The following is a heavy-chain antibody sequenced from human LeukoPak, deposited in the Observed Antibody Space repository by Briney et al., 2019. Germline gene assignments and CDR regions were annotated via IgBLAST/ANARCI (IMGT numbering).Heavy chain of an antibody. V-gene: IGHV1-69*05. CDR1: GGTFSSYA. Sequence: SVKVSCKASGGTFSSYAISWVRQAPGQGLKWMGGIIPIFGTANYAQKFQGRVTITTDESTSTAYMELSSLRSEDTAVYYCARTVVVVPAAIPGYYYYYYMDVWGKGTTVTVSS. J-gene: IGHJ6*03. CDR3: ARTVVVVPAAIPGYYYYYYMDV. CDR2: IIPIFGTA. D-gene: IGHD2-2*02.